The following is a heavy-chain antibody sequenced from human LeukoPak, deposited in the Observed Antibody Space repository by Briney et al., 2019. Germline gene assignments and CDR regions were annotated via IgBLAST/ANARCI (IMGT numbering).Heavy chain of an antibody. V-gene: IGHV3-23*01. J-gene: IGHJ6*02. D-gene: IGHD3-22*01. CDR1: GFTFSSYA. CDR2: ISGSGGST. CDR3: AKTGYYDSSGYYYGPPTYYYGMDV. Sequence: GGSLRLSCAASGFTFSSYAMSWVRQAPGKGLEWVSGISGSGGSTYYADSVKDRFTISRDNSKNTLYLQMNSLRAEDTAVYYCAKTGYYDSSGYYYGPPTYYYGMDVWGQGTTVTVSS.